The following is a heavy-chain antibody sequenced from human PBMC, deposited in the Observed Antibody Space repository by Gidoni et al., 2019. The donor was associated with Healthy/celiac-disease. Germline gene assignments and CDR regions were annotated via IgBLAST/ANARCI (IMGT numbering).Heavy chain of an antibody. CDR3: ARDFTVTSPGY. V-gene: IGHV4-39*07. CDR2: IYYSGST. CDR1: GGSISSSSYY. J-gene: IGHJ4*02. Sequence: QLQLQESGPGLVTPSETLSLTRTVSGGSISSSSYYWGWIRQPPGKGLEWIGSIYYSGSTYYNPSLKSRVTISVDTSKNQFSLKLSSVTAADTAVYYCARDFTVTSPGYWGQGTLVTVSS. D-gene: IGHD4-17*01.